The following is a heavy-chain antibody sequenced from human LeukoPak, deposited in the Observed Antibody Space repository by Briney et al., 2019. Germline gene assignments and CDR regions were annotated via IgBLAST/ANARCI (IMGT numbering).Heavy chain of an antibody. CDR3: TISHDF. J-gene: IGHJ4*02. CDR2: LNEDGTKT. V-gene: IGHV3-7*01. Sequence: GGSLRLSCETSGVFFSNYWMTWVRQAPGKGLDWVANLNEDGTKTYYADSVRGRFTISRDNAKNSVYLQMNSLRAEDTALYYCTISHDFGGLGTMVTVSS. CDR1: GVFFSNYW.